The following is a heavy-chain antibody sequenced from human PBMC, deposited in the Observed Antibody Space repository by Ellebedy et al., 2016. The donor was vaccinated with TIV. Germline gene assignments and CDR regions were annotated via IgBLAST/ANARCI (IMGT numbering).Heavy chain of an antibody. D-gene: IGHD6-13*01. J-gene: IGHJ5*02. CDR2: INHGGST. V-gene: IGHV4-34*01. CDR3: ARDHHNTGYSSSWYWFDP. CDR1: GESLTNDY. Sequence: MPSETLSLTCDVHGESLTNDYWSWIRQSPGKGLEWIGEINHGGSTNYNPSLKSRLTLSIDTFKNQFSLKLSSVTAADPGTYYCARDHHNTGYSSSWYWFDPWGQGALVTVSS.